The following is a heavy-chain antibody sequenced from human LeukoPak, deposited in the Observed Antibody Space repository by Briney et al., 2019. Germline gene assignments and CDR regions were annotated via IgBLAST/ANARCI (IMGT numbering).Heavy chain of an antibody. CDR2: ISPYNDNT. CDR1: GYTFTSYG. CDR3: ARDLYPGNDYGDSKQSDY. J-gene: IGHJ4*02. V-gene: IGHV1-18*01. Sequence: GASVKVSCKASGYTFTSYGISWVRQAPGQGLEWMGWISPYNDNTNYAQRLQGRVSMTTDTSTSTAYLDLRSLRSDDTAVYYCARDLYPGNDYGDSKQSDYWGQGTLVTVSS. D-gene: IGHD4-17*01.